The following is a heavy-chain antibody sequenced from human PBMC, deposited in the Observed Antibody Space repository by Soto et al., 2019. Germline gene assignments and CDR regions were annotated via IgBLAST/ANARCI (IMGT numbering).Heavy chain of an antibody. D-gene: IGHD6-6*01. CDR2: ISPSGTT. Sequence: QVQLHQWGAGLLKPSETLSLACSLYSGSLSGYYWSWIRQPPGKGLEWIGEISPSGTTNYSPSLTIRVSISVDTSKNQFSLNLTSLTAADTAVYYCARAPKVSGSAQTRPDFWGQGSLVTVSS. CDR1: SGSLSGYY. J-gene: IGHJ4*02. CDR3: ARAPKVSGSAQTRPDF. V-gene: IGHV4-34*01.